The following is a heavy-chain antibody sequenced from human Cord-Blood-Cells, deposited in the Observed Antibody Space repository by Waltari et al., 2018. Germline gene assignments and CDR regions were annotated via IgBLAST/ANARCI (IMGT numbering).Heavy chain of an antibody. CDR3: ASTLYCSSTSCNNNWFDP. V-gene: IGHV4-34*01. J-gene: IGHJ5*02. Sequence: QVQLQQWGAGLLKPSETLSLTCAVYGGSFSGYYCSWVRQPPGQGLEWIGEINHSGSTNYNPSLKSRVTISVDTSKNQFSLKLSSVTAADTAVYYCASTLYCSSTSCNNNWFDPWGQGTLVTVSS. CDR1: GGSFSGYY. D-gene: IGHD2-2*02. CDR2: INHSGST.